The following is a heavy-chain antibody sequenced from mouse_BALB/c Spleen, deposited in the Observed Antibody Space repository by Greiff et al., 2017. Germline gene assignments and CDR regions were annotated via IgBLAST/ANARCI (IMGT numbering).Heavy chain of an antibody. CDR3: AAYGISFAY. J-gene: IGHJ3*01. V-gene: IGHV3-2*02. CDR1: GYSITSDYA. CDR2: ISYSGST. Sequence: EVQLVESGPGLVKPSQSLSLTCTVTGYSITSDYAWNWIRQFPGNKLEWMGYISYSGSTSYNPSLKSRISITRDTSKNQFFLQLNSVTTEDTATYYCAAYGISFAYWGQGTLVTVSA. D-gene: IGHD2-1*01.